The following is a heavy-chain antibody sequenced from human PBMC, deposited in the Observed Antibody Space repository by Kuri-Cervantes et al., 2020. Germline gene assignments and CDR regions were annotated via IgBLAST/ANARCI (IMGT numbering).Heavy chain of an antibody. CDR1: GFTFSSYS. D-gene: IGHD2/OR15-2a*01. V-gene: IGHV3-30*02. Sequence: GESLKISCAASGFTFSSYSMNWVRRAPGKGLEWVAFIRYDGSNKYYADSVKGRFTISRDNSKNTLYLQMNSLRAEDTAVYYCAKDLRVLHYYMDVWGKGTTVTVSS. J-gene: IGHJ6*03. CDR3: AKDLRVLHYYMDV. CDR2: IRYDGSNK.